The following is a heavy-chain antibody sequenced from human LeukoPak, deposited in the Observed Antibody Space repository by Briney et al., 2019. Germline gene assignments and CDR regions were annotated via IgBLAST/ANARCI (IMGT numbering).Heavy chain of an antibody. Sequence: SETLSLTCAVYGGSFSGYYWSWIPRPPGKGLEWIGEINPSGSTNYNPSLKSRVTISVDTSKNQFSLKLSSVTAADTAVYYCARARAHLKYYYDNSGYYYFDYWGQGTLVTLSS. CDR2: INPSGST. D-gene: IGHD3-22*01. CDR1: GGSFSGYY. J-gene: IGHJ4*02. CDR3: ARARAHLKYYYDNSGYYYFDY. V-gene: IGHV4-34*01.